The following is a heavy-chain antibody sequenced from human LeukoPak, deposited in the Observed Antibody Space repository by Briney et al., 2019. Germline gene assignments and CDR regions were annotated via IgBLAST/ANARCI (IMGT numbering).Heavy chain of an antibody. V-gene: IGHV1-18*01. J-gene: IGHJ4*02. CDR3: ARDEQQLSPSYFDY. Sequence: APVKVSCKASGYTFTSYGISWVRQAPGQGLEWMGWISAYNGNTNYAQKLQGRVAMTTDTSTSTAYMELRSLRSDDTAVYYCARDEQQLSPSYFDYWGQGTLVTVSS. CDR2: ISAYNGNT. CDR1: GYTFTSYG. D-gene: IGHD6-13*01.